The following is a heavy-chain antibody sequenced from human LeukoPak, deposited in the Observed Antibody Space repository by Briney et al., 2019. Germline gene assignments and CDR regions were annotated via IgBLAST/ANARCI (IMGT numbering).Heavy chain of an antibody. Sequence: SETLSLTCTVSGDSISSSNCYWGWIRQPPGKGLEWIGSIYFSGSTNYNPSLKSRVTISVDTSKNQFSLKLSSVTAADTAVYYCARGGNTYYYDSSGYRTLGYWGQGTLVTVSS. J-gene: IGHJ4*02. CDR1: GDSISSSNCY. D-gene: IGHD3-22*01. CDR2: IYFSGST. CDR3: ARGGNTYYYDSSGYRTLGY. V-gene: IGHV4-39*07.